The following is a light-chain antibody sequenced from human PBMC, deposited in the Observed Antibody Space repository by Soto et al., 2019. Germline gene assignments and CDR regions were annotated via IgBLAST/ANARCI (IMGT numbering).Light chain of an antibody. CDR3: QQYGSSLFT. Sequence: EIVLTQSPGTLSLSPGERATLSCRASQSVTSSYLAWYHQRPGQAPRLLIYGASTRATGIPDRFSGSGSGTDFTLPISRLEPEDFAMYYCQQYGSSLFTFGQGTKLEI. V-gene: IGKV3-20*01. J-gene: IGKJ2*01. CDR2: GAS. CDR1: QSVTSSY.